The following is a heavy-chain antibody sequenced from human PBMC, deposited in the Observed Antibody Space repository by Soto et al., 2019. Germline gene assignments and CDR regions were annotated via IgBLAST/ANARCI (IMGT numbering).Heavy chain of an antibody. D-gene: IGHD3-10*01. CDR3: ARDHGRVLWFGEFTPNYYYGMDV. V-gene: IGHV4-59*01. Sequence: SETLSLTCTVSGGSISSYYWSWIRQPPGKGLEWIGYIYYSGSTNYNPSLKSRVTISVDTSKNQFSLKLSSVTAADTAVYYCARDHGRVLWFGEFTPNYYYGMDVWGQGTTVTVSS. CDR1: GGSISSYY. J-gene: IGHJ6*02. CDR2: IYYSGST.